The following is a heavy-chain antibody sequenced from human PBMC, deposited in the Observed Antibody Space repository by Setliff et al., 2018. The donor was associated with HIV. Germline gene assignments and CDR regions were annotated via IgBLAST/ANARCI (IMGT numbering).Heavy chain of an antibody. J-gene: IGHJ4*02. Sequence: SETLSLTCTVSGGSISSGTYYWSWIRQPAGKGLEWIGRIYTSGSTNYNPTLKSRVTISVDTSKNQLSLKLSSVTAADAAVYYCARESYFYYFDYWGQGTLVTVSS. D-gene: IGHD3-10*01. V-gene: IGHV4-61*02. CDR3: ARESYFYYFDY. CDR2: IYTSGST. CDR1: GGSISSGTYY.